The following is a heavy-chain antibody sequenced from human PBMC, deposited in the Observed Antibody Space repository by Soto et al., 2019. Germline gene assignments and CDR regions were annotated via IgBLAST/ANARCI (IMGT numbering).Heavy chain of an antibody. D-gene: IGHD3-9*01. CDR2: ISAYNGNT. CDR1: GYTFTSYG. J-gene: IGHJ4*02. V-gene: IGHV1-18*01. CDR3: ARGGYYDIFTGSSARMGIDY. Sequence: ASVKVSCKASGYTFTSYGISWVRQAPGQGLEWMGWISAYNGNTNYAQKLQGRVTMTTDTSTSTAYMELRSLRSDDTAVYYCARGGYYDIFTGSSARMGIDYWGQGTLVTVSS.